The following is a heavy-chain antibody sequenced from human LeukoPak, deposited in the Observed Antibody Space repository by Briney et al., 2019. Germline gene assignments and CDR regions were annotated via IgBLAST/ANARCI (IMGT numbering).Heavy chain of an antibody. V-gene: IGHV4-39*01. CDR3: ARHNYDHDSSTSFPDY. CDR1: GGSITSSNYY. J-gene: IGHJ4*02. CDR2: FYYSGSN. D-gene: IGHD3-22*01. Sequence: SETLSLTCTVSGGSITSSNYYWGSIRQPPGKGLEWLGYFYYSGSNYYNPSLKSRVTISVDTSKNHFSLELTSLTAADTAVYYCARHNYDHDSSTSFPDYWGQGALVTVSS.